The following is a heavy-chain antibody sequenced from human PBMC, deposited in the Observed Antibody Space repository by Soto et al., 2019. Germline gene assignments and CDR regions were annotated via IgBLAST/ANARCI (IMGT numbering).Heavy chain of an antibody. CDR2: VYYTGTT. J-gene: IGHJ4*02. V-gene: IGHV4-59*01. D-gene: IGHD6-13*01. CDR3: ARDLAAVPRAFDY. CDR1: GGSISSYF. Sequence: PSETLSLTCTVSGGSISSYFYIWVRQPPGKGLEGIGSVYYTGTTDYNPSLKSRVTIPVDTSKTQFSLNLRSVTAADTAVYYCARDLAAVPRAFDYWGRGTLVTVSS.